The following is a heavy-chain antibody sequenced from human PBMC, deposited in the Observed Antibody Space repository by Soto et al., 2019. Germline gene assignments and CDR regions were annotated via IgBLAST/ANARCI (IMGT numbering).Heavy chain of an antibody. Sequence: GGSLRLSCATSGFDFSNTWIHWVRQVPGQGLVWVSAISGSGGSTYYADSVKGRFTISRDNSKNTLYLQMNSLRAEDTAVYYCAKDGEWELLAPFDYWGQGTLVTVSS. J-gene: IGHJ4*02. D-gene: IGHD1-26*01. CDR1: GFDFSNTW. CDR2: ISGSGGST. CDR3: AKDGEWELLAPFDY. V-gene: IGHV3-23*01.